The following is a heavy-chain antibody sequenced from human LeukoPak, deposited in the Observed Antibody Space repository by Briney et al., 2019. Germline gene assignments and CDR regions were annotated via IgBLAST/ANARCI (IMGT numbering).Heavy chain of an antibody. V-gene: IGHV4-34*01. CDR1: GGSFSGYY. CDR2: INHSGST. D-gene: IGHD6-13*01. CDR3: ARRDSSSWSHWFDP. J-gene: IGHJ5*02. Sequence: SETLSLTCAVYGGSFSGYYWSWIRQPPGKGLEWIGEINHSGSTNYNPSLKSRVTISVDTSKNQFSLKLSSVTAADTAVYYCARRDSSSWSHWFDPWGQGTLVTVSS.